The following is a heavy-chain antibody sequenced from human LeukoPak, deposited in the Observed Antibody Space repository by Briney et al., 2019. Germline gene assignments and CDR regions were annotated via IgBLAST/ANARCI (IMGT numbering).Heavy chain of an antibody. CDR1: GGSINNYY. D-gene: IGHD6-19*01. CDR3: ARLTTSSGWYYWFDP. Sequence: SETLSLTCTVSGGSINNYYWSWVRQTPGKGLECIGYIYYTGSTTYNPSLTSRVTISLEATNTQFSLKLTSVAAADTAVYYCARLTTSSGWYYWFDPWGQGTLVTVSS. V-gene: IGHV4-59*08. CDR2: IYYTGST. J-gene: IGHJ5*02.